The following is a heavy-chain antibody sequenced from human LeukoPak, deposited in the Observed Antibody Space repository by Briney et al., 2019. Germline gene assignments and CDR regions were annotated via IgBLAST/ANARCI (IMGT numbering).Heavy chain of an antibody. D-gene: IGHD4-23*01. V-gene: IGHV3-30*18. CDR3: AKYAPPTTVVTRFFDY. Sequence: PGGSLRLSCAASGFTFSGYGMHWVRQAPGKGLEWVAVISYDGSNEYYVDSVKGRFTISRDNSKNTLYLQMNGLRAEDTAVYYCAKYAPPTTVVTRFFDYWGQGTLVTVSS. J-gene: IGHJ4*02. CDR2: ISYDGSNE. CDR1: GFTFSGYG.